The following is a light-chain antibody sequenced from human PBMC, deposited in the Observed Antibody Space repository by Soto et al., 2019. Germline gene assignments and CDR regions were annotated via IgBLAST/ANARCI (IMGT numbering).Light chain of an antibody. V-gene: IGKV3-20*01. Sequence: EIVLTQSPGTLSLSPGERATLSCRASQSVSSSYLAWYQQKPGQAPRLLMYATSNRATDIPDRFSGSGSGTDFPLTISRLGPEDFAVYYCQQYVTSPRTFGQGTKVEIK. CDR1: QSVSSSY. J-gene: IGKJ1*01. CDR2: ATS. CDR3: QQYVTSPRT.